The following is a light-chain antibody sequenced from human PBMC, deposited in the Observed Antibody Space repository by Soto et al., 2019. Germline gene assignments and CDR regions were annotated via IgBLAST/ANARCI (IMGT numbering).Light chain of an antibody. Sequence: IVMTQSPATLSVSPGDRVTLSCRASQSVSSDLAWYQQRPGQAPRLLIYGASTRATGIPARFSGTGSGTDFTLEISRVETDDVGIYYCMQSTQLPPTFGQGTRLGIE. CDR1: QSVSSD. CDR3: MQSTQLPPT. V-gene: IGKV3-15*01. CDR2: GAS. J-gene: IGKJ5*01.